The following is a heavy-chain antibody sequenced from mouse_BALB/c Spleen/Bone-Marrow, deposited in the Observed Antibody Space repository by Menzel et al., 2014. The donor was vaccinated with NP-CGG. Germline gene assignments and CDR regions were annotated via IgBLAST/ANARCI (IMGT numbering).Heavy chain of an antibody. CDR3: ARWEYYAMDY. V-gene: IGHV14-3*02. CDR2: IDPANGNT. Sequence: VQLQQSGAELVKPGASIKLSCTASGFNIKDAYMHWVKQRPEQGLEWIGRIDPANGNTKYDPKFQGKATITADTSSNTAYLQLSSLASEDTDVHYCARWEYYAMDYWGQGTSVTVSS. CDR1: GFNIKDAY. D-gene: IGHD4-1*01. J-gene: IGHJ4*01.